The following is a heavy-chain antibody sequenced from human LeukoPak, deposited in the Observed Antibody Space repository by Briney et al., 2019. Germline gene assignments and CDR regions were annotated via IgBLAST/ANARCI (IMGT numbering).Heavy chain of an antibody. CDR1: GGSFSGYY. V-gene: IGHV4-34*01. CDR2: INHSGST. Sequence: SETLSLTCAVYGGSFSGYYWSWIRQPPGKGLEWIGEINHSGSTNYNPSLKSRVTISVDTSKNQFSLKLSSVTAADTAVYYCARHPSITMVRGVIIKGGAFDIWGQGTMVTVSS. J-gene: IGHJ3*02. CDR3: ARHPSITMVRGVIIKGGAFDI. D-gene: IGHD3-10*01.